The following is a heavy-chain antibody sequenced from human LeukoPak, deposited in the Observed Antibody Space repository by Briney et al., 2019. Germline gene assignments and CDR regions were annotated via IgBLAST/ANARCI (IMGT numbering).Heavy chain of an antibody. V-gene: IGHV3-74*03. J-gene: IGHJ3*02. CDR2: VSDDGSTT. CDR1: GFTFSSFW. D-gene: IGHD1-1*01. CDR3: VRHNAARAFDI. Sequence: GVSLRLSCAASGFTFSSFWMHWVRQAPGKGLVWVSRVSDDGSTTTYADSVKGRFTISRDNAKNTLYLQMNSLRPEDTAVYYCVRHNAARAFDIWGQGTMVIVSS.